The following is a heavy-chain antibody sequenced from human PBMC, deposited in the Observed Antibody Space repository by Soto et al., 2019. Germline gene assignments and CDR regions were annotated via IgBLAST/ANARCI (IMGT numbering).Heavy chain of an antibody. CDR2: IYNSGSA. CDR3: ARGNNYYDSSGYDQTSYYYAMDV. Sequence: SETLSLTCTVSGGSMNTYYWSWIRQPPGKGLEWMGYIYNSGSASYTPSLKSRVTMSLDTSRNQFSLRRSFVTAADTAVYYCARGNNYYDSSGYDQTSYYYAMDVWGQGTTVTVSS. CDR1: GGSMNTYY. V-gene: IGHV4-59*13. D-gene: IGHD3-22*01. J-gene: IGHJ6*02.